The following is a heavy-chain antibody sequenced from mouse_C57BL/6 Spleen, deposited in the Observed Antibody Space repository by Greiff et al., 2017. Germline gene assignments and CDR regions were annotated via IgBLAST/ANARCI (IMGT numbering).Heavy chain of an antibody. Sequence: VQLQQPGAELVRPGSSVKLSCKASGYTFTSYWMHWVKQRPIQGLEWIGNIDPSDSETHYNQKFKDKATLTVDKSSSTAYMQLSSLTSEDSAVYYCRVYDGFSPYFDYWGQGTTLTVSS. CDR2: IDPSDSET. J-gene: IGHJ2*01. CDR3: RVYDGFSPYFDY. D-gene: IGHD2-3*01. V-gene: IGHV1-52*01. CDR1: GYTFTSYW.